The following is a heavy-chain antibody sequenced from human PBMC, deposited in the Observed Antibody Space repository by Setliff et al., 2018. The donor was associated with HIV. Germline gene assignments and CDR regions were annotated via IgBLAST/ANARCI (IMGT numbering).Heavy chain of an antibody. D-gene: IGHD5-12*01. Sequence: ASETLSLTCAVSGYSISSGYYWGWIRQPPGKGLEWIGSIFHSAATNYNPPLKSRVTISIDTSKNQFSLKLTSVTAADTAVYYCARRGAYGYDYFDYWGPGILVTVSS. CDR1: GYSISSGYY. J-gene: IGHJ4*02. CDR2: IFHSAAT. V-gene: IGHV4-38-2*01. CDR3: ARRGAYGYDYFDY.